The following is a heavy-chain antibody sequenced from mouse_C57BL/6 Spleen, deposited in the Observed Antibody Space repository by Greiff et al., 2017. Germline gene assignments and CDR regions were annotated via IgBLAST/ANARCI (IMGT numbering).Heavy chain of an antibody. CDR1: GFTFSDYY. Sequence: EVMLVESEGGLVQPGSSMKLSCTASGFTFSDYYMAWVRQVPEKGLEWVANINYDGSSTYYLDSLKSRFIISRDNAKNILYLQMSSLKSEDTATYYCARDRGKYYYGSNWYFDVWGTGTTVTVSS. CDR2: INYDGSST. CDR3: ARDRGKYYYGSNWYFDV. J-gene: IGHJ1*03. V-gene: IGHV5-16*01. D-gene: IGHD1-1*01.